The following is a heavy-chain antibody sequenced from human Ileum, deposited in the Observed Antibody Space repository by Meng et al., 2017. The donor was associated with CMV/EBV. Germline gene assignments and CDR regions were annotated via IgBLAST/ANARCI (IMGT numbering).Heavy chain of an antibody. J-gene: IGHJ4*02. D-gene: IGHD2-21*01. V-gene: IGHV4-61*09. CDR2: RHKNGND. Sequence: QGQLQESGPGMLKPSQTLSLTCSVSGDSISSDNYHWSWIRQPAGKGLEWIGQRHKNGNDNYNASLKSRVTISIDTSKNQFSLTLTSVTAADTAVYYCAIYYGGVGGRGYWAQGTLVTVSS. CDR1: GDSISSDNYH. CDR3: AIYYGGVGGRGY.